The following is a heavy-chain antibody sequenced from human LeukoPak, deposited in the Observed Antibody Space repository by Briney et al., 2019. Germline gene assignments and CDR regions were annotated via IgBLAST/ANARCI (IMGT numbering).Heavy chain of an antibody. CDR2: IKQDGSEK. CDR3: ANALGAHYFDS. Sequence: GPLRLSCAASGFTFSTHWMIWLRQAPGKGLEWVANIKQDGSEKYYVDSVKGRFIISRDNAKNSLYLQMNSLRAEDTAVYYCANALGAHYFDSWGQGTLVTVSS. V-gene: IGHV3-7*05. CDR1: GFTFSTHW. J-gene: IGHJ4*02. D-gene: IGHD1-26*01.